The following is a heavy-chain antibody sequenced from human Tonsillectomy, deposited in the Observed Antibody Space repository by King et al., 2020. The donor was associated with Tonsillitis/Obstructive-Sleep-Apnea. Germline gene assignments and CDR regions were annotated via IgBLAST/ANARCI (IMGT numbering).Heavy chain of an antibody. CDR1: GFIFDDYG. CDR2: ISWNGAYT. Sequence: DGRRGESGGSVVRRGGSLRLSCEGSGFIFDDYGMSWVRQAPGKGLEWVSGISWNGAYTGYADSVKGRFTISRDNTKNSLYLQMNSLRAEDTALYYCARYCSSTSCSKFDFWGQGTVVTVSS. V-gene: IGHV3-20*04. D-gene: IGHD2-2*01. CDR3: ARYCSSTSCSKFDF. J-gene: IGHJ4*02.